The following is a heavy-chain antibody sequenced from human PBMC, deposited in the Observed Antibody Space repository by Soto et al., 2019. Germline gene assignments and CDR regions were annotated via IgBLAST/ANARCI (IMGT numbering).Heavy chain of an antibody. D-gene: IGHD3-10*01. Sequence: ASVKVSCKASGYTFTSYDINWVRQATGQGLEWMGWMNPIFGTANYAQKFQGRVTITADESMSTAYMELSSLRSEDTALYYCASAGLLWFGESYFDYWGQGTLVTVSS. CDR3: ASAGLLWFGESYFDY. CDR2: MNPIFGTA. J-gene: IGHJ4*02. CDR1: GYTFTSYD. V-gene: IGHV1-69*13.